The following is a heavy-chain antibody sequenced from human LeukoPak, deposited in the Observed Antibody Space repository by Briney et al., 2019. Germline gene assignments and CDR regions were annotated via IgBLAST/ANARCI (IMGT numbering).Heavy chain of an antibody. Sequence: PGGSLRLSCAASGFTFSDYDMHWVPQATGKGREWVSAIGTAGDTYYTGSVKCRFTISRENAKNSLYLQMNSLRAGDTAVYYCARVAKERVGGVYYFDYWGQGTLVTVST. J-gene: IGHJ4*02. V-gene: IGHV3-13*01. D-gene: IGHD1-1*01. CDR1: GFTFSDYD. CDR2: IGTAGDT. CDR3: ARVAKERVGGVYYFDY.